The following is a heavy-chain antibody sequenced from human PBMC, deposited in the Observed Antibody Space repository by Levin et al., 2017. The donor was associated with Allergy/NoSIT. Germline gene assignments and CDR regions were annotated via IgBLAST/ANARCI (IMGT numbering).Heavy chain of an antibody. CDR2: ISSSSQTI. V-gene: IGHV3-48*04. CDR1: GFTLSSYS. J-gene: IGHJ4*02. Sequence: GGSLRLSCTSSGFTLSSYSMSWVRQTPGKGLEWLAYISSSSQTIYYADSVRGRFTISRDNTNNSTYLHMDSLRADDTALYYCARGQELWNPYDYWGQGTLFTVSS. D-gene: IGHD7-27*01. CDR3: ARGQELWNPYDY.